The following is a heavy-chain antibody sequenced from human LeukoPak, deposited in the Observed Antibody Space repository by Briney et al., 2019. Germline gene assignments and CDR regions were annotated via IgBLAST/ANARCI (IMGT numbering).Heavy chain of an antibody. D-gene: IGHD5-18*01. V-gene: IGHV4-34*01. CDR2: INHSGST. Sequence: SETLSLTCAVYGGSFSGYYWSWIRQPPGKGLEWIGEINHSGSTNYNPSLKSRVTISVDTSKNQFSLKLSSVTAADTAVYYCASEKYSLPFVWGQGTLVTVSS. J-gene: IGHJ4*02. CDR1: GGSFSGYY. CDR3: ASEKYSLPFV.